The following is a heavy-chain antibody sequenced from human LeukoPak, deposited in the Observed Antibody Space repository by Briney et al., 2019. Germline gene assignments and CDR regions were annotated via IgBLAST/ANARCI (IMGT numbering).Heavy chain of an antibody. J-gene: IGHJ5*02. CDR2: INHSGST. D-gene: IGHD3-10*01. CDR1: GGSFSGYY. CDR3: ARRRPHRAFYGSGSANWFDP. Sequence: SETLSLTCAVYGGSFSGYYWSWIRQPPGKGLEWIGEINHSGSTNYNPSLKSRVTISVDTSKNQFSLELSSVTAADTAVYYCARRRPHRAFYGSGSANWFDPWGQGTLVTVSS. V-gene: IGHV4-34*01.